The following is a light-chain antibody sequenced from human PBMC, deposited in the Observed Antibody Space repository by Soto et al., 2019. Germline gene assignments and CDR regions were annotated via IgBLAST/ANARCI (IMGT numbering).Light chain of an antibody. J-gene: IGLJ1*01. V-gene: IGLV2-14*01. Sequence: QSVLPQPASVSWSPGQSITISCTGTSSDVGGYNYVSWYQQHPGKAPKLMLYEVSNRPSGVSNRFSGSKSGNTASLTISGLQAEDEADYYCSSYTTISTYVFGTGTKVTVL. CDR1: SSDVGGYNY. CDR3: SSYTTISTYV. CDR2: EVS.